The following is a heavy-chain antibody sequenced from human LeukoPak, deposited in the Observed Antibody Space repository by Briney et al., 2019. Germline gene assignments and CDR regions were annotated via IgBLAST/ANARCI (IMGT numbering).Heavy chain of an antibody. V-gene: IGHV3-48*03. Sequence: GGSLRLSCAASGFTFSSYEMNWVRQTPGKGLEWVSYISSSGSTIYFADSMQGRFTISRDNAKDPLYLQLNSLRAEDTAVYYCARSDWFDPWGQGAPVTDSS. J-gene: IGHJ5*02. CDR3: ARSDWFDP. CDR2: ISSSGSTI. CDR1: GFTFSSYE.